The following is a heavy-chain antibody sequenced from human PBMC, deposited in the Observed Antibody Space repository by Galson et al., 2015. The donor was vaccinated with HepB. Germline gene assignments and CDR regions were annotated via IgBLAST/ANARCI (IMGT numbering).Heavy chain of an antibody. Sequence: SVTVSCKASEGTSSNYAISWVRLAPGQGLEWMGGVIPVFGTPNYAKKFQDRVTITADASTTTAYMEVKRLRFEDTAVYYCAILGLSIDTWGQGTLVTVSS. V-gene: IGHV1-69*13. D-gene: IGHD3-16*01. J-gene: IGHJ4*02. CDR2: VIPVFGTP. CDR3: AILGLSIDT. CDR1: EGTSSNYA.